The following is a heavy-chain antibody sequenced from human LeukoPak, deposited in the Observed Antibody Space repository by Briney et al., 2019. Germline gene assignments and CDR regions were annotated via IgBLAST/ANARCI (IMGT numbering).Heavy chain of an antibody. V-gene: IGHV3-7*01. D-gene: IGHD2-15*01. J-gene: IGHJ4*02. CDR1: GFNLGDFW. Sequence: GGSLRLSCVASGFNLGDFWLNWLRQPPGKGLEWVANMNQDGRQTNYLDSVKGRFTISRDNARNSVYLQMDSLRDEDTSLYYCVRDQGDRTGSLWGQGTLVTVST. CDR2: MNQDGRQT. CDR3: VRDQGDRTGSL.